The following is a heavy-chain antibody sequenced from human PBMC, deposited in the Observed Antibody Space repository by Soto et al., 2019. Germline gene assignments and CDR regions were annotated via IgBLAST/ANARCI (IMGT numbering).Heavy chain of an antibody. CDR1: GGSISSSSYY. D-gene: IGHD2-15*01. Sequence: QLQLQESGPGLVKPSETLSLTCTVSGGSISSSSYYWGWIRQPPGKGLEWIGSIYYSGSTYYNPSLKSRVTISVDTSKNQFSLKLSSVTAADTALYYCACPGYCSGGSCYPDYYYYYGMDVWGQGTTVTVSS. CDR2: IYYSGST. V-gene: IGHV4-39*01. CDR3: ACPGYCSGGSCYPDYYYYYGMDV. J-gene: IGHJ6*02.